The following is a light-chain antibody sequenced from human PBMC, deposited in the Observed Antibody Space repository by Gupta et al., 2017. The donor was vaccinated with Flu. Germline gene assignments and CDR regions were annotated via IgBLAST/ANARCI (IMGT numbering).Light chain of an antibody. CDR1: SSDVGGYNY. Sequence: QSALTQPASASASPGQSITISCTGTSSDVGGYNYVSWYQQHPGTAPKLMIYYVSNRPSGVPDRFSGSKSGTTASLTITGLQAEDEADYYCTSYTSSSTLVVFGGGTKLTVL. V-gene: IGLV2-14*01. J-gene: IGLJ2*01. CDR3: TSYTSSSTLVV. CDR2: YVS.